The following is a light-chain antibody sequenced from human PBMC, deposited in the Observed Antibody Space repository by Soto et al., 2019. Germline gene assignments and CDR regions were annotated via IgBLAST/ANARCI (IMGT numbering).Light chain of an antibody. CDR3: QQYKNWPL. Sequence: VLTPSPGTLSLSPAERATLCCRASQSVSSSYLAWYQQKPGQAPRLLIYGASTRATGIPVRFSGSGFGTEFTLTISSLQSEDFAVYYCQQYKNWPLFGQGTRLEIK. J-gene: IGKJ5*01. CDR2: GAS. V-gene: IGKV3-15*01. CDR1: QSVSSSY.